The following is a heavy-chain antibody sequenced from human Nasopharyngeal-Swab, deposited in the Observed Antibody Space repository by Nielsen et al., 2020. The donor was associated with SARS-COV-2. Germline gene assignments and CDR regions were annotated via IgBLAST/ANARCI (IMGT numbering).Heavy chain of an antibody. CDR2: VRSKGNNYVT. J-gene: IGHJ4*02. V-gene: IGHV3-73*01. CDR1: GFTFSDSA. CDR3: TRCGGGCYSGRDY. Sequence: GESLKISCAASGFTFSDSAIHWVRQASGKGLEWVGRVRSKGNNYVTAYSASVKGRFIIFRDDPTNTAYLQMNSLKTEDTAMYYCTRCGGGCYSGRDYWGQGTLVTVSS. D-gene: IGHD2-15*01.